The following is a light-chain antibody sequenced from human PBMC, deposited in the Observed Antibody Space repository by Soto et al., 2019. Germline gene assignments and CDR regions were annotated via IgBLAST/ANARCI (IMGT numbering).Light chain of an antibody. CDR2: AAS. Sequence: DIQMTQSPSSLSASVGDRVTITCRASQSIRTYLNWYQQKPGKAPKFLIYAASTLQSGVPSRFSGSGSGTDFTLTISSLQLEDFATYYCQQNYSNPRTFGQGTKVDIK. V-gene: IGKV1-39*01. J-gene: IGKJ1*01. CDR3: QQNYSNPRT. CDR1: QSIRTY.